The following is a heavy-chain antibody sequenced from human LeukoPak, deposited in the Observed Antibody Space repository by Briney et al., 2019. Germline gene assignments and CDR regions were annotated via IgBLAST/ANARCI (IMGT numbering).Heavy chain of an antibody. D-gene: IGHD2-2*01. CDR3: AGTGVVVPAAIRY. CDR2: FDPEDGET. CDR1: GYTLTELS. Sequence: GSSVKVSCKVCGYTLTELSMHWVRQAPGKGLEWMGGFDPEDGETIYVQKFQGRVTMTEDTSTDTAYMELGSLRSEDTAVYYCAGTGVVVPAAIRYWGQGTLVTVSS. V-gene: IGHV1-24*01. J-gene: IGHJ4*02.